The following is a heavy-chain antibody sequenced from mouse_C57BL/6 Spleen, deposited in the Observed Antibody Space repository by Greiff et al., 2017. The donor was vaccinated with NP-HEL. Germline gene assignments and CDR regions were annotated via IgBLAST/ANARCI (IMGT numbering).Heavy chain of an antibody. V-gene: IGHV1-26*01. J-gene: IGHJ2*01. CDR1: GYTFTDYY. CDR2: INPNNGGT. CDR3: ARSTVVAHDY. D-gene: IGHD1-1*01. Sequence: EVQLHQSGPELVKPGASVKISCKASGYTFTDYYMNWVKQSHGKSLEWIGDINPNNGGTSYNQKFKGKATLTVDKSSSTAYMELRSLTSEDSAVYYCARSTVVAHDYWGQGTTLTVSS.